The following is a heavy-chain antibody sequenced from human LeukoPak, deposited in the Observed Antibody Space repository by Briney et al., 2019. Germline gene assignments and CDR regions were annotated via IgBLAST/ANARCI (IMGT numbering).Heavy chain of an antibody. V-gene: IGHV1-8*01. Sequence: ASVKVSCKASGYTFTSYDINWVRQATGQGLEWMGWMNPNSGNTGYAQKFQGRVTMTRNSSITTAYMELSSLRSEDTAVYYCARRHGRCSDGSCYYPDYWGQETLVTVS. CDR2: MNPNSGNT. CDR3: ARRHGRCSDGSCYYPDY. D-gene: IGHD2-15*01. CDR1: GYTFTSYD. J-gene: IGHJ4*02.